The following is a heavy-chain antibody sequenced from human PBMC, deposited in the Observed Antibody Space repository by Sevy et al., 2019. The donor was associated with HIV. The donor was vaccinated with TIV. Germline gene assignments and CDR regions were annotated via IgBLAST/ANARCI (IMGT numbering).Heavy chain of an antibody. CDR2: ISSSSSYI. V-gene: IGHV3-21*01. CDR1: GFTFSSYS. Sequence: GGSLRLSCAASGFTFSSYSMNWVRQAPGKGLEWVSSISSSSSYIYYADSVKGRHTISRDNAKNSLYLQMNSLRAEDTAVYYCARGYCTGGVCSYIGGDFDYWGQGTLVTVSS. CDR3: ARGYCTGGVCSYIGGDFDY. D-gene: IGHD2-8*02. J-gene: IGHJ4*02.